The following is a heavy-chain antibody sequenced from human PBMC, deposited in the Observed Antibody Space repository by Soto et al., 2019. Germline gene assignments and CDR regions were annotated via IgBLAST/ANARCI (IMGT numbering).Heavy chain of an antibody. CDR1: GGSFSGYY. J-gene: IGHJ6*02. CDR3: ARDRGHIVVVTAIPIGGYYYGMDV. D-gene: IGHD2-21*02. CDR2: INHSGST. Sequence: PSETLSLTCAVYGGSFSGYYWSWIRQPPGKGLEWIGEINHSGSTNYNPSLKSRVTISVDTSKNQFSLKLSSVTAADTAVYYCARDRGHIVVVTAIPIGGYYYGMDVWGQGTTVTVSS. V-gene: IGHV4-34*01.